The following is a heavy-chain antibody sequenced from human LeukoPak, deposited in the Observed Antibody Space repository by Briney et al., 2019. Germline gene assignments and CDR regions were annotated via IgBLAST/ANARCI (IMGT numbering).Heavy chain of an antibody. D-gene: IGHD6-13*01. Sequence: GGSLRLSCAASGFTFSSYGMHWVRQAPGKGLEWVAVIWYDGSNKYYADSVKGRFTISRDNSKNTLYLQMNSLRAEDTAVYYCARDGGGAAAGTDGYFDYWGQGTLVTVSS. CDR2: IWYDGSNK. CDR3: ARDGGGAAAGTDGYFDY. V-gene: IGHV3-33*01. CDR1: GFTFSSYG. J-gene: IGHJ4*02.